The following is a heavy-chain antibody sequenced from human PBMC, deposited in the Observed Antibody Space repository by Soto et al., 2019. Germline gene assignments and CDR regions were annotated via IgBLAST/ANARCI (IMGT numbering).Heavy chain of an antibody. V-gene: IGHV1-8*01. CDR2: MNPNSGNT. CDR1: GYTFTSYY. Sequence: QVQLVQSGAEVKKPGASVKVSCKASGYTFTSYYINWVRQATGQGLEWMGWMNPNSGNTGYAQKFQGRVTKARNTSKSTAYMELGSLRCEDTAVYYCAREVVGAEGAFDIWGQGTMVTVSS. D-gene: IGHD1-26*01. CDR3: AREVVGAEGAFDI. J-gene: IGHJ3*02.